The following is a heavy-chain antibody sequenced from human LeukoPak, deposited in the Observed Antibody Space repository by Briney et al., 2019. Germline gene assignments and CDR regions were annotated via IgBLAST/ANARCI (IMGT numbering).Heavy chain of an antibody. V-gene: IGHV3-33*06. CDR1: GFTFSSYG. CDR2: IWYDGSNK. Sequence: GRSLRLSCAASGFTFSSYGMHWVRQAPGKGLGWVAVIWYDGSNKYYADSVKGRFTISRDNSKNTLYLQMNSLRAEDTAVYYCAKGASYYDFWSGYLMIWGQGTMVTVSS. D-gene: IGHD3-3*01. J-gene: IGHJ3*02. CDR3: AKGASYYDFWSGYLMI.